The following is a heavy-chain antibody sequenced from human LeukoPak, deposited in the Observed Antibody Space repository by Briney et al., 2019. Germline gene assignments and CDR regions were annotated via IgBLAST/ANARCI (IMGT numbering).Heavy chain of an antibody. CDR2: INHSGTT. CDR3: ARSDFWSGYANY. Sequence: SETLSLTCTVHGGSFSGYYWSWIRQPPGKGLEWIGEINHSGTTNYNPSLKSRVTISVDKSKNQFSLKLNSVTAADTAVYYCARSDFWSGYANYWGQGTPVTVSS. CDR1: GGSFSGYY. V-gene: IGHV4-34*01. J-gene: IGHJ4*02. D-gene: IGHD3-3*01.